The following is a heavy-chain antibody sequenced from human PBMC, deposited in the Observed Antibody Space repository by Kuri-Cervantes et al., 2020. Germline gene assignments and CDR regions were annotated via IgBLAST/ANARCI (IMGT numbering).Heavy chain of an antibody. J-gene: IGHJ4*02. D-gene: IGHD6-13*01. CDR1: GFTFSSYS. CDR3: ARVLSSRGFDY. CDR2: ISSSSSYI. V-gene: IGHV3-21*01. Sequence: GESLKISCAAPGFTFSSYSMNWVHQAPGKGLEWVSSISSSSSYIYYADSVKGRFTISRDNAKNSLYLQMNSLRAEDTAVYYCARVLSSRGFDYWGQGTLVTVSS.